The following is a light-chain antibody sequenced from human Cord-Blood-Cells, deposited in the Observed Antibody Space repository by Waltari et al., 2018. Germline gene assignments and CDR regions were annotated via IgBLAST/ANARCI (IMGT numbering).Light chain of an antibody. CDR3: QQDDKRPFT. Sequence: DIQMTQYPSPLSASVGERVNITCQASQDISNYLNWYQQKPGKAPKLMIYDASNLETGVPSRFIGSGSGTDCTFTISSLQPEDIATYYCQQDDKRPFTFGPGTKVDIK. CDR1: QDISNY. V-gene: IGKV1-33*01. J-gene: IGKJ3*01. CDR2: DAS.